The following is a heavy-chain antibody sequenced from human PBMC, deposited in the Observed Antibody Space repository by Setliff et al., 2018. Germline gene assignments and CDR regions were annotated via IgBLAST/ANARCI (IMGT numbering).Heavy chain of an antibody. CDR1: GGSISSYY. J-gene: IGHJ4*02. Sequence: PSETLSLTCTVSGGSISSYYWSWIRQPAGKGLEWIGHIYIGGSADYNPSLKSRVTMSIDTSKNQFSLKLSSVTAADTAVYYCARGGGGLLWFGELSRYYFDYWGQGTLVTVSS. D-gene: IGHD3-10*01. CDR3: ARGGGGLLWFGELSRYYFDY. CDR2: IYIGGSA. V-gene: IGHV4-4*07.